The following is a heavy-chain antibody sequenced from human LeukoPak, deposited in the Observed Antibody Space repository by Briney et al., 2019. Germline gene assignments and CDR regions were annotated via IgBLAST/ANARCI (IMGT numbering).Heavy chain of an antibody. CDR2: INPNSGGT. D-gene: IGHD6-13*01. CDR3: ARARKAAAGTGNWFDP. J-gene: IGHJ5*02. CDR1: GYTFTSYD. Sequence: ASVKVSCKASGYTFTSYDINWVRQATGQGLEWMGWINPNSGGTNYAQKFQGRVTMTRDTSISTAYMELSRLRSDDTAVYYCARARKAAAGTGNWFDPWGQGTLVTVSS. V-gene: IGHV1-2*02.